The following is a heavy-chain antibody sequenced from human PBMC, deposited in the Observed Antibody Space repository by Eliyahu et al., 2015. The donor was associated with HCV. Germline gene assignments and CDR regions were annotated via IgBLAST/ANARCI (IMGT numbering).Heavy chain of an antibody. Sequence: QVQLVQSGAEVKKPGASVKVSCKASGYTFTSYYINWVRQAPGQGLEWMGIINPSGGSTSYAQKFQGRVTMTRDTSTSTAYMELSSLRSEDTAVYYCAKGHPAYDILTGYETRGAFDIWGQGTMVTVSS. D-gene: IGHD3-9*01. V-gene: IGHV1-46*03. CDR1: GYTFTSYY. CDR2: INPSGGST. J-gene: IGHJ3*02. CDR3: AKGHPAYDILTGYETRGAFDI.